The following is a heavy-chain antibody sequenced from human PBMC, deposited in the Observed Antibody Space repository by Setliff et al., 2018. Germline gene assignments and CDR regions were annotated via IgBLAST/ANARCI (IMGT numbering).Heavy chain of an antibody. CDR1: GGSISSYY. V-gene: IGHV4-4*07. CDR3: ARAQWLDPPGYDYMDV. CDR2: SYIGGSA. Sequence: SETLSLTWTVSGGSISSYYWSWIRKPAGKGLEWIGHSYIGGSANYNPSLTSRVTMSIDTYKNKFSLKLNSVTAADIAVYYCARAQWLDPPGYDYMDVWAKGSTVTISS. J-gene: IGHJ6*03. D-gene: IGHD6-19*01.